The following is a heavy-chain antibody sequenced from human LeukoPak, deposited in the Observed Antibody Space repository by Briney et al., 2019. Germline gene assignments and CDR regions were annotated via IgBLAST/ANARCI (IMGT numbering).Heavy chain of an antibody. CDR1: GYSISSGYF. CDR3: ARDQYSGYAGFDY. J-gene: IGHJ4*02. V-gene: IGHV4-38-2*02. Sequence: SETLSLTCTVSGYSISSGYFWGWMRQPPGKGLEWIGSIYQSETAHYNPSLKSRVTISVDTSKNQFSLKLRSVMAADTAVYYCARDQYSGYAGFDYWGQGTLVTVSS. CDR2: IYQSETA. D-gene: IGHD5-12*01.